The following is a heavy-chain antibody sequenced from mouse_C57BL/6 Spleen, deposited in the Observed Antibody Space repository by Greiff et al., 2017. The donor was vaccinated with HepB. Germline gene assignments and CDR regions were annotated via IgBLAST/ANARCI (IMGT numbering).Heavy chain of an antibody. CDR2: IWSGGST. Sequence: VKLMESGPGLVQPSQSLSITCTVSGFSLTSYGVHWVRQSPGKGLEWLGVIWSGGSTDYNAAFISRLSISKDNSKSQVFFKMNSLQADDTAIYYCARKELRGWFAYWGQGTLVTVSA. CDR3: ARKELRGWFAY. J-gene: IGHJ3*01. CDR1: GFSLTSYG. V-gene: IGHV2-2*01. D-gene: IGHD1-1*01.